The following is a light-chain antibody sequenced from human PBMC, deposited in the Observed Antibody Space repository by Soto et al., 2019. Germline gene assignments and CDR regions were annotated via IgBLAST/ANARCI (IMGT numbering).Light chain of an antibody. CDR3: QQYDNFPRAIN. CDR1: QDISNY. J-gene: IGKJ5*01. Sequence: DIQMTQSPSSLSASVGDRCTITCQASQDISNYLTCYQQKPGKATKLLXYXASNLETGVPSRFSGSGSGTDFTFTISSLQPEDIATYYCQQYDNFPRAINFGQGTRLEIK. CDR2: XAS. V-gene: IGKV1-33*01.